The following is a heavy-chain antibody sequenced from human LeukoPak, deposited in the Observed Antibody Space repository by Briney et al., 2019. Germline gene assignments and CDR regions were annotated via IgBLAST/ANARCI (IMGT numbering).Heavy chain of an antibody. J-gene: IGHJ4*02. D-gene: IGHD1-26*01. CDR3: ARAPIRATADFDY. V-gene: IGHV4-31*03. CDR1: GGSISSGGYY. Sequence: SETLSLTCTVSGGSISSGGYYWSWIHQHPGKGLEWIGYIYYSGSTYYNPSLKSRVTISVDTSKNQFSLKLSSVTAADTAVYYCARAPIRATADFDYWGQGTLVTVSS. CDR2: IYYSGST.